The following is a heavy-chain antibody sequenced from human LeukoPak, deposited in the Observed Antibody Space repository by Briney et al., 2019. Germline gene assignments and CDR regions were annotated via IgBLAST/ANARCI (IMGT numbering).Heavy chain of an antibody. Sequence: GGSLRLSCAASGFTFGDYSMNWVRQAPGKGLEWVSSISSSSSYIYYADSVKGRFTISRDNAKNSLYLQMNSLRAEDAALYYCARGGYSSTWLYAFDIWGQGTMVTVSS. D-gene: IGHD6-13*01. CDR1: GFTFGDYS. J-gene: IGHJ3*02. CDR3: ARGGYSSTWLYAFDI. CDR2: ISSSSSYI. V-gene: IGHV3-21*01.